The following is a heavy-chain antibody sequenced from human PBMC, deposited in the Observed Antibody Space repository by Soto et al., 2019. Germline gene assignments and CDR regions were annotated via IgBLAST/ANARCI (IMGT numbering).Heavy chain of an antibody. V-gene: IGHV4-34*01. CDR3: ARGAVVVAATRSGYFDY. CDR2: INHSGST. CDR1: GGSFSGYY. D-gene: IGHD2-15*01. J-gene: IGHJ4*02. Sequence: SETLSLTCAVYGGSFSGYYWSWIRQPPGKGLEWIGEINHSGSTNYNPSLKSRVTISVDTSKNQFSLKLCSVTAADTAVYYCARGAVVVAATRSGYFDYWGQGTLVTVSS.